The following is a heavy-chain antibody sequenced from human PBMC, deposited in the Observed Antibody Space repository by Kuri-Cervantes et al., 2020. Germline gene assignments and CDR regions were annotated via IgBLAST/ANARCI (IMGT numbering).Heavy chain of an antibody. V-gene: IGHV1-3*01. D-gene: IGHD4-17*01. Sequence: ASVKVSCKASGYTFTSYAMHWVRQAPGQRLEWMGWINAGNGNTKYSQKFQGRVTITRDTSASTAYMELSSLRSEDTAVYYCAADLYFYGDYPDYFDYWGQGTLVTVSS. CDR3: AADLYFYGDYPDYFDY. CDR1: GYTFTSYA. J-gene: IGHJ4*02. CDR2: INAGNGNT.